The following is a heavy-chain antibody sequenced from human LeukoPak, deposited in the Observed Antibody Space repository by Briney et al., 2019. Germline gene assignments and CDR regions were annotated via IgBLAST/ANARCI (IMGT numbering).Heavy chain of an antibody. CDR2: INHSGST. D-gene: IGHD1-26*01. CDR1: GGSFSGYY. Sequence: SETLPLTCAVYGGSFSGYYWSWIRQPPGKGLEWIGEINHSGSTNYNPSLKSRVTISVDTSKNQFSLKLSSVTAADTAVYYCAVMMGARGFDPWGQGTLVTVSP. J-gene: IGHJ5*02. CDR3: AVMMGARGFDP. V-gene: IGHV4-34*01.